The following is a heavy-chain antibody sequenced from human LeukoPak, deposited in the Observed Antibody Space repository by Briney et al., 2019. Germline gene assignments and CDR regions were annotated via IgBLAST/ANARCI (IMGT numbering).Heavy chain of an antibody. CDR3: ARAGAYHFDN. Sequence: PGGSLRLSCAASGLSFSGFWMSWVRQAPGKGLEWVANIKPDGDEKYYVDSVKGRFIISRDNGKNSLYLQMNSLKADDTALYYCARAGAYHFDNWGQGTLVTVSS. D-gene: IGHD3-16*01. J-gene: IGHJ4*02. CDR1: GLSFSGFW. CDR2: IKPDGDEK. V-gene: IGHV3-7*02.